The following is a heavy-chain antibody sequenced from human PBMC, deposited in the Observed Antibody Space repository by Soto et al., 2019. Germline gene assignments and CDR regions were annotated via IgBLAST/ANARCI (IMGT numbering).Heavy chain of an antibody. CDR1: GFTFSTYG. Sequence: GGSLRLSCAASGFTFSTYGIHWVCQAPGKGLEWVALISYDGGSKYYGDSVKGRFIISRDNSHNTVSLQMNSLRADDTAVYFCAKEQLAMTVVVADYFDSWGQGTLVTVSS. V-gene: IGHV3-30*18. D-gene: IGHD3-22*01. CDR3: AKEQLAMTVVVADYFDS. J-gene: IGHJ4*02. CDR2: ISYDGGSK.